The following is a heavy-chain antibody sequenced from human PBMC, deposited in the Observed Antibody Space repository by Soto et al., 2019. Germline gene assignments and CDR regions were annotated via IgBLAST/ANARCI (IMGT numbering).Heavy chain of an antibody. CDR2: IYPGDSDT. Sequence: GESLKISFKGSGYSFTSYWIGWVRQMPGKGLEWMGIIYPGDSDTRYSPSFQGQVTISADKSISTAYLQWSSLKASDTAMYYCARRYCSSTSCYRNWFDPWGQGTLVTVSS. CDR3: ARRYCSSTSCYRNWFDP. D-gene: IGHD2-2*01. V-gene: IGHV5-51*01. J-gene: IGHJ5*02. CDR1: GYSFTSYW.